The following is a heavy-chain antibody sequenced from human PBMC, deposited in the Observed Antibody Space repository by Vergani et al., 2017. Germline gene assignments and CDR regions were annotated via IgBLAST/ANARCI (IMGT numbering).Heavy chain of an antibody. CDR3: ARGQVDWFGDSYYYYGMDF. J-gene: IGHJ6*02. CDR1: GFTFSSYW. D-gene: IGHD3-10*01. Sequence: EVQLVESGGGLVQPGGSLRLSCAASGFTFSSYWMHWVRQAPGKGLVWVSGINSDGGSTSYADSVKGRFTIARDNAKNTLYLQMNGLRAEDTAVYYCARGQVDWFGDSYYYYGMDFWGQGTMVTVSS. V-gene: IGHV3-74*01. CDR2: INSDGGST.